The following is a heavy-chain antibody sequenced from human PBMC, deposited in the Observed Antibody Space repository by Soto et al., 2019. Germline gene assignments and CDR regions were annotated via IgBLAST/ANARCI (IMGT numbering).Heavy chain of an antibody. D-gene: IGHD5-18*01. J-gene: IGHJ6*02. Sequence: ASETLSLTCTVSGGSVISTDNYCAWIRRSPGKGLEWIGSIYNSGTTDYNPSLKSRVMISVETPKNKVSLKLSSVTAADTAVYYCAVGETTMALRYYSGMDVWGQGTTVTVSS. CDR1: GGSVISTDNY. CDR2: IYNSGTT. CDR3: AVGETTMALRYYSGMDV. V-gene: IGHV4-39*01.